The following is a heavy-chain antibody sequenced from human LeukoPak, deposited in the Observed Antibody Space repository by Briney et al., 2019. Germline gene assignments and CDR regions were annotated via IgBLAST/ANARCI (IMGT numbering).Heavy chain of an antibody. J-gene: IGHJ3*02. V-gene: IGHV1-18*01. CDR2: ISAYNGNT. CDR3: ARVGYCTNGVCYDACDI. D-gene: IGHD2-8*01. Sequence: ASVKVSCKASGYTFTSYGISWVRQAPGQGLEWMGWISAYNGNTNYAQKLQGRVTMTTDTSTSTAYMELRSLRSDDTAVYYCARVGYCTNGVCYDACDICGQGTMVTVSS. CDR1: GYTFTSYG.